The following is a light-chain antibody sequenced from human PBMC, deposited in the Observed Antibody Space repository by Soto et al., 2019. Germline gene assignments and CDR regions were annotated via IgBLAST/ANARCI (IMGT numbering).Light chain of an antibody. Sequence: QSALTQPSSMSGSPGQSITISCTGTSSDVGAYDHVSWHQQRPGSAPKVLIYDVRIRPSEVSNRFSGSKSGDTASLTSSGLQAEDEAIYYGASKTTSSTVLFGGGTKLTVL. J-gene: IGLJ2*01. CDR3: ASKTTSSTVL. V-gene: IGLV2-14*03. CDR1: SSDVGAYDH. CDR2: DVR.